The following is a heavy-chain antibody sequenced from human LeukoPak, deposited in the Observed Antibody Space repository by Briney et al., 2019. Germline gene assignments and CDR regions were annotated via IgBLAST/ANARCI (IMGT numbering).Heavy chain of an antibody. CDR1: GASITSYY. CDR2: VYYSGST. V-gene: IGHV4-59*01. CDR3: ARFGAAAGTDY. D-gene: IGHD6-13*01. J-gene: IGHJ4*02. Sequence: SETLSLTCTVSGASITSYYWTWIRQPPGNGLEWIGYVYYSGSTNYNPSLKSRVTISVDTSKNQFSLKLTSMTAADTAVYYCARFGAAAGTDYWGQGTLVTVSS.